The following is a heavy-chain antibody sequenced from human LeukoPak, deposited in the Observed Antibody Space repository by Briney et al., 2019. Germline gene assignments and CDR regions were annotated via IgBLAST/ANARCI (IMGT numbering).Heavy chain of an antibody. J-gene: IGHJ6*02. D-gene: IGHD3-10*01. Sequence: ASVKVSCKASGYTFTDYYMHWVRQAPGQGLEWMGWINPNSGGTNYAQKFQGWVTMTRDTSISTAYMELSRLRSDDTAVYYCARDLITMVRGVPSYYYYYCGMDVWGQGTTVTVSS. V-gene: IGHV1-2*04. CDR2: INPNSGGT. CDR1: GYTFTDYY. CDR3: ARDLITMVRGVPSYYYYYCGMDV.